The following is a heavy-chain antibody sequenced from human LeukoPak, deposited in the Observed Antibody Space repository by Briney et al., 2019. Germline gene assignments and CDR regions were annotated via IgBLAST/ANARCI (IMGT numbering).Heavy chain of an antibody. CDR1: GFTFSSYN. J-gene: IGHJ4*02. V-gene: IGHV3-48*04. D-gene: IGHD6-19*01. CDR3: ARFIAVAGSAFDY. Sequence: AGGSLRLSCAASGFTFSSYNMNWVRQAPGKGLEWVSDISSSGSTIYFADSVKGRFTISRDNAKNSLYLQMNSLRAEDTAVYYCARFIAVAGSAFDYWGQGTLVTVSS. CDR2: ISSSGSTI.